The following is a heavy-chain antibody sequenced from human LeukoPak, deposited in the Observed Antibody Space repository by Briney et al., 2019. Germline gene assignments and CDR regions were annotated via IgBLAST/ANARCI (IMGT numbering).Heavy chain of an antibody. D-gene: IGHD4-11*01. CDR1: GFTFTSSA. V-gene: IGHV1-58*02. CDR3: AAASTTVTYWYFDL. Sequence: ASVKVSCKASGFTFTSSAMQWVRQARGQRLEGIGWIVVGSGNTNYAQKFQERVTITRDMSTSTAYMELSSLRSEDTAVYYCAAASTTVTYWYFDLWGRGTLVTVSS. J-gene: IGHJ2*01. CDR2: IVVGSGNT.